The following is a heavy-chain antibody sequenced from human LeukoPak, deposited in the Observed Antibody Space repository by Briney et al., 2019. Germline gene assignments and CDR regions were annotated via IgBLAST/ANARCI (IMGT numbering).Heavy chain of an antibody. CDR1: GGSISSYY. Sequence: PSETLSLTCTVSGGSISSYYWSWIRQPPGKGLEWIGYIYYSGSTNYNPSLKSRVTISVDTSKNQFSLKLSSVTAADTAVYYCARTIAAAGIYAFDIWGQGTMVTVSS. CDR3: ARTIAAAGIYAFDI. CDR2: IYYSGST. D-gene: IGHD6-13*01. J-gene: IGHJ3*02. V-gene: IGHV4-59*01.